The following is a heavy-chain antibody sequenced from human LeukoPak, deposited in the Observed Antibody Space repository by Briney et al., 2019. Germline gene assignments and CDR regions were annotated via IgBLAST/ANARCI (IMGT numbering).Heavy chain of an antibody. CDR2: ISYHGSNK. J-gene: IGHJ4*02. CDR1: GFTFSSYA. V-gene: IGHV3-30*04. CDR3: ARSPGILGTNYFDY. D-gene: IGHD1-26*01. Sequence: PGRSLRLSCAAAGFTFSSYAVHWVRQAAGKGLEWVAVISYHGSNKNYADSVKGRFTISGDNSKNTLYLQMNSLRAEDTSVYYCARSPGILGTNYFDYWGQGTLVTVSS.